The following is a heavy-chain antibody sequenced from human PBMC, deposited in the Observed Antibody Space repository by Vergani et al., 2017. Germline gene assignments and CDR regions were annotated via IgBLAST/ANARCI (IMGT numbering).Heavy chain of an antibody. V-gene: IGHV3-48*01. Sequence: EVQLVESGAGLVQPGGSLRLSCAASGFTFSSYSMNWVRQAPGTGLEWVSYISSSSSTIYYADSVKGRFTISRDNAKNSLYLQMNSLRAEDTAVYYCASLTYYDFWSGYDGGMDVWGQGTTVTVSS. CDR2: ISSSSSTI. CDR1: GFTFSSYS. J-gene: IGHJ6*02. CDR3: ASLTYYDFWSGYDGGMDV. D-gene: IGHD3-3*01.